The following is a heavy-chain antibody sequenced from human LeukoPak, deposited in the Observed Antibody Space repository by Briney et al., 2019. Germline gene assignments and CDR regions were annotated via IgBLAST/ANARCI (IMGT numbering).Heavy chain of an antibody. Sequence: GGSLRLSCAVSGFSFTNFRMSWVRQAPGRGLEWVANIHPEGNEKYHVESVKGRFTISRDNTKNLLFVQMNGLRVEDTAVYYCARGDAFSGDHWGQGTLVTVSS. CDR2: IHPEGNEK. CDR3: ARGDAFSGDH. CDR1: GFSFTNFR. J-gene: IGHJ4*02. V-gene: IGHV3-7*04.